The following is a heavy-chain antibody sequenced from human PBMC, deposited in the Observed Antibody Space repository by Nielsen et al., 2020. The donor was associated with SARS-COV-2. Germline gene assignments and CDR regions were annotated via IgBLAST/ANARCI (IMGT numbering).Heavy chain of an antibody. Sequence: SETLSLTCTVSGGSISSGGYYWSWIRQHPGKGLEWIGYIYYSGSTYYNPSLKSRVTISVDTSKNQFSLKLSSVTAAGTAVYYCARENNIVVVPAATNWFDPWGQGTLVTVSS. V-gene: IGHV4-31*03. J-gene: IGHJ5*02. CDR3: ARENNIVVVPAATNWFDP. D-gene: IGHD2-2*01. CDR1: GGSISSGGYY. CDR2: IYYSGST.